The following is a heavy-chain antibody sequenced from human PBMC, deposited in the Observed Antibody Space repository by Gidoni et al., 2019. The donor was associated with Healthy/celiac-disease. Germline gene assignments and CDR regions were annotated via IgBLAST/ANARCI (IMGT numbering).Heavy chain of an antibody. CDR2: IYSGGST. V-gene: IGHV3-66*01. D-gene: IGHD3-9*01. CDR3: ARDPPHYDILTGYYTGYGMDV. CDR1: GFTVRSNY. J-gene: IGHJ6*02. Sequence: EVQLVESGGGLVQPGGSLRLSCAASGFTVRSNYMSWVRQAPGKGLEWVSVIYSGGSTYYADSVKGRFTISRDNSKNTLYLQMNSLRAEDTAVYYCARDPPHYDILTGYYTGYGMDVWGQGTTVTVSS.